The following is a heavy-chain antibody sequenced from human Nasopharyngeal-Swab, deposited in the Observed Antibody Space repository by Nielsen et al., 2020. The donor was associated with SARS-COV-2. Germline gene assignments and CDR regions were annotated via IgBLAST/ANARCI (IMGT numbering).Heavy chain of an antibody. V-gene: IGHV3-48*03. Sequence: GESLKISCAASGFTFRSSDMTWVRQAPGKGLEWVSYISSSGNTMYYADSVKGRFTISRDNAKNSLYLQMNSLRAEDTAVYYCARGPGGSYFDSWGQGTLVTVSS. CDR1: GFTFRSSD. CDR3: ARGPGGSYFDS. J-gene: IGHJ4*02. CDR2: ISSSGNTM. D-gene: IGHD1-26*01.